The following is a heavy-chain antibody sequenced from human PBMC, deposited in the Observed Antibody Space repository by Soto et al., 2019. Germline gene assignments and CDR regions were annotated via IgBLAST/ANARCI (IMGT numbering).Heavy chain of an antibody. CDR3: ARDLRWMAAAGTRGNWFDP. CDR2: ISAYNGNT. CDR1: GYTFTSYG. D-gene: IGHD6-13*01. J-gene: IGHJ5*02. Sequence: QVQLVQSGAEVKKPGASVKVSCKASGYTFTSYGISWVRQAPGQGLEWMGWISAYNGNTNYAQKLQGRVTMTTDTSTSTAYMELRSLRSDDTAVYYCARDLRWMAAAGTRGNWFDPWGQGTLVTVSS. V-gene: IGHV1-18*01.